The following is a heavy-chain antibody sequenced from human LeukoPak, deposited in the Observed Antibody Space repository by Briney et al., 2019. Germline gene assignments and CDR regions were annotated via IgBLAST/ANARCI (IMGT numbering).Heavy chain of an antibody. Sequence: PGGSLRLSCAASAFPFSSYAMSWVRQAPGKGLEWVSAISGSGGSTYYADSVKGRFTISRDNSKNTLYLQMNSLRAEDTAVYYCAKAPYYYDSSGYWDYWGQGTLVTVSS. CDR1: AFPFSSYA. CDR2: ISGSGGST. CDR3: AKAPYYYDSSGYWDY. D-gene: IGHD3-22*01. V-gene: IGHV3-23*01. J-gene: IGHJ4*02.